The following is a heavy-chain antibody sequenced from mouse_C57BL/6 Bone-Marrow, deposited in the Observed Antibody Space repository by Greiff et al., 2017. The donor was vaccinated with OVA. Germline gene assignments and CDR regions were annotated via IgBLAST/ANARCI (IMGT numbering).Heavy chain of an antibody. V-gene: IGHV1-76*01. CDR3: ARGRKMDY. CDR1: GYTFTDYY. J-gene: IGHJ2*01. Sequence: VKLKESGAELVRPGASVKLSCKASGYTFTDYYINWVKQRPGQGLEWIARIYPGSGNTYYNEKFKGKATLTAEKSSSTAYMQLSSLTSEDSAVYFCARGRKMDYWGQGTTLTVSS. CDR2: IYPGSGNT.